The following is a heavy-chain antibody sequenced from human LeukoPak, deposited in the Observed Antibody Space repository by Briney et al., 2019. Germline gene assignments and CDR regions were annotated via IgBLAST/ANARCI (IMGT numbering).Heavy chain of an antibody. CDR3: AKGPIFGYCSGGSCYGPFDY. Sequence: GGYLRRSCAASGFTFSSYAMSWVRQAPGQGLEWVSAISGSGGSTYYADSVKGRFTISRDNSKDTLYLQMNSLRAEDTAVYYCAKGPIFGYCSGGSCYGPFDYWGQGTLVTVSS. CDR2: ISGSGGST. J-gene: IGHJ4*02. D-gene: IGHD2-15*01. V-gene: IGHV3-23*01. CDR1: GFTFSSYA.